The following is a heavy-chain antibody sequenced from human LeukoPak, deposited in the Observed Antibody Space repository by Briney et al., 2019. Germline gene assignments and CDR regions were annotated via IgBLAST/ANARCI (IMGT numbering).Heavy chain of an antibody. CDR2: IYYSGST. J-gene: IGHJ4*02. CDR1: GGSISSSSYY. CDR3: ARDHVGATTIDY. Sequence: SETLSLTCTVSGGSISSSSYYWGWIRQPPGKGLEWIGSIYYSGSTYYNPSLKSRVTISVDTSKNQFSLKLSSVTAADTAVYYCARDHVGATTIDYWGQGTLVTVSS. D-gene: IGHD1-26*01. V-gene: IGHV4-39*07.